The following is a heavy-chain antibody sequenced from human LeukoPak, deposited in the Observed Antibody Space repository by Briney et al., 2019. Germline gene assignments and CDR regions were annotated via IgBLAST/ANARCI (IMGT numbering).Heavy chain of an antibody. CDR3: PSGGLISLANTTVGAFDI. CDR1: GDSVSNNNAA. J-gene: IGHJ3*02. CDR2: TYDRAKWYT. Sequence: SRTLSLTCAISGDSVSNNNAAWNSIRQSPSRGLEWLGRTYDRAKWYTEYAGSVSSRLTIHPDRSKYQFSLQLNSVTPADTDVYYCPSGGLISLANTTVGAFDIWGQGTMVSVS. V-gene: IGHV6-1*01. D-gene: IGHD3-22*01.